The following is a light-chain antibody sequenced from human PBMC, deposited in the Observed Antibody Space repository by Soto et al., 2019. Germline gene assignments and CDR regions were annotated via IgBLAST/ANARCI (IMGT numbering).Light chain of an antibody. CDR1: TGAVTNGHY. Sequence: QAVVTQEPSLTVSPGGTVTPTCGSSTGAVTNGHYPYWFQQKPGQAPRTLIYDTTNRHSWTPARFSGSLLGGKAALTLSGAQPEDEAEYYCLPSYNGPYVFGTVTKVTVL. J-gene: IGLJ1*01. CDR2: DTT. V-gene: IGLV7-46*01. CDR3: LPSYNGPYV.